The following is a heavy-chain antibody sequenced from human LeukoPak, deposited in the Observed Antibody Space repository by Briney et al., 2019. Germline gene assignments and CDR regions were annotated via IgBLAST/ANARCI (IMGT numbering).Heavy chain of an antibody. J-gene: IGHJ4*02. CDR1: GFTFSSYA. Sequence: PGGSLRLSCAASGFTFSSYAMSWVRQAPGKGLESVAFIRFDGTNKYYADSVKGRFTISRDNSKNTLYLQMNSLRADDTAVYYCAKDRSKGYGSGSSYIRAQKYYFDYWGQGTLSPSPQ. CDR3: AKDRSKGYGSGSSYIRAQKYYFDY. V-gene: IGHV3-30*02. CDR2: IRFDGTNK. D-gene: IGHD3-10*01.